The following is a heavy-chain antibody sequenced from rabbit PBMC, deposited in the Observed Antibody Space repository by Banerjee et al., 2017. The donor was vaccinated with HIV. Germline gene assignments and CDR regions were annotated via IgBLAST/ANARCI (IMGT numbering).Heavy chain of an antibody. D-gene: IGHD2-1*01. CDR3: ARETYDDYGNYDL. V-gene: IGHV1S45*01. Sequence: QEQLVESGGGLVQPEGSLTLTCTASGFSFSSTYYMCWVRQAPGKGLEWIACIYAGSSGSTYYASWAKGRFTISKTSSTTVTLQMTSLTAADTATYFCARETYDDYGNYDLWGPGTLVTVS. CDR1: GFSFSSTYY. J-gene: IGHJ4*01. CDR2: IYAGSSGST.